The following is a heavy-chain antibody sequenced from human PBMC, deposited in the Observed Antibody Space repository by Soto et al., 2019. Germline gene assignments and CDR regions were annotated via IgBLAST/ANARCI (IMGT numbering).Heavy chain of an antibody. CDR2: IYHSGST. Sequence: SETLSLTCIVSGGSISSYHWSWIRQPPGKGLEWIGEIYHSGSTNYNPSLKSRVTISVDKSKNQFSLKLSSVTAADTAVYYCARVSGSYYYGMDVWGQGTTVTVSS. CDR3: ARVSGSYYYGMDV. CDR1: GGSISSYHW. V-gene: IGHV4-59*12. D-gene: IGHD1-26*01. J-gene: IGHJ6*02.